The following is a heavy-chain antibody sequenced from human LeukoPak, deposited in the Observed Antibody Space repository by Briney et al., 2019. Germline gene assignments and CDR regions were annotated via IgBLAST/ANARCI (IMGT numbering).Heavy chain of an antibody. J-gene: IGHJ6*03. CDR2: IIPIFGTA. Sequence: GALVKVSCKASGGTFSSYAISWVRQAPGQGLEWMRGIIPIFGTANYAQKFQGRVTITTDESTSTAYMELSSLRSEDTAVYYCARVVRFAGSYYMDVWGKGTTVTVSS. CDR1: GGTFSSYA. D-gene: IGHD3-16*01. CDR3: ARVVRFAGSYYMDV. V-gene: IGHV1-69*05.